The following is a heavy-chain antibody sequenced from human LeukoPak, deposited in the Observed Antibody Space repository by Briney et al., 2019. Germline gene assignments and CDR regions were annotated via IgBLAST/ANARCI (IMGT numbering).Heavy chain of an antibody. CDR2: ISGSGGST. CDR1: GFTFSSYA. J-gene: IGHJ6*03. Sequence: GGSLRLSCAASGFTFSSYAMSWVRQAPGKGLEWVSAISGSGGSTYYADSVKGRFTISRDNSKNTLHLQMNSLRAEDTAVYYCAKGLRYSSSWYEDYYFYMDVWGKGTTVTVSS. CDR3: AKGLRYSSSWYEDYYFYMDV. D-gene: IGHD6-13*01. V-gene: IGHV3-23*01.